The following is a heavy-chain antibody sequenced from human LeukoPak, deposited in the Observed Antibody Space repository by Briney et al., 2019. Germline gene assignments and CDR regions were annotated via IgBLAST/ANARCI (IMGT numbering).Heavy chain of an antibody. Sequence: SETLSLTCAVYGGSFSGYYWSWIRQPPGEGLEWIGEINHSGSTNYNPSLKSRVTISVDTSKNQFSLKLSSVTAADTAVYYCARGDTLYSSGWAYYFDYWGQGTLVTVSS. D-gene: IGHD6-19*01. V-gene: IGHV4-34*01. CDR1: GGSFSGYY. CDR2: INHSGST. J-gene: IGHJ4*02. CDR3: ARGDTLYSSGWAYYFDY.